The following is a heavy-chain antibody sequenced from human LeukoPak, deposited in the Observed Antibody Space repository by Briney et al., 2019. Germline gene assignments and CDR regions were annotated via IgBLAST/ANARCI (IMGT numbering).Heavy chain of an antibody. V-gene: IGHV3-74*01. CDR2: INSAGSSI. D-gene: IGHD5-24*01. Sequence: PGGSLRLSCAASGFTFSTYWMHWVRQAPGKGLVWVSRINSAGSSISYADSVKGRFTISRDNSKSTLYLQMNSLRAEDTAVYYCATSPIYYFDYWGQGTLVTVSS. CDR3: ATSPIYYFDY. J-gene: IGHJ4*02. CDR1: GFTFSTYW.